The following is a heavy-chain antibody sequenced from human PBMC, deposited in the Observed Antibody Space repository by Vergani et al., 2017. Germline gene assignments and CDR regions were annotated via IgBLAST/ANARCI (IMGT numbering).Heavy chain of an antibody. D-gene: IGHD6-19*01. CDR3: AKLENSGWSLDY. V-gene: IGHV3-23*01. J-gene: IGHJ4*02. Sequence: EVQLLESGGDLVQPGGSLRLSCAASGFTFSSYAMSWVRQSPGKGLEWVSLISASGGTTYYADSVKGRFTISRDNSKNTLHLQMNTLRGEDTAIYYCAKLENSGWSLDYWGQGTLVTVFS. CDR1: GFTFSSYA. CDR2: ISASGGTT.